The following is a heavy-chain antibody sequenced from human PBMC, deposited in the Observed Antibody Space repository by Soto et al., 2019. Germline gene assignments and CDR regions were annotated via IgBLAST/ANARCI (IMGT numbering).Heavy chain of an antibody. J-gene: IGHJ4*02. D-gene: IGHD3-10*01. V-gene: IGHV3-30*18. CDR3: AKDPGERAGSPNY. CDR1: GFTFSSYG. Sequence: VGSLRLSCAASGFTFSSYGMHWVRQAPGKGLEWVAVISYDGSNKYYADSVKGRFTISRDNSKNTLYLQMNSLRAEDTAVYYCAKDPGERAGSPNYWGQGTLVTVSS. CDR2: ISYDGSNK.